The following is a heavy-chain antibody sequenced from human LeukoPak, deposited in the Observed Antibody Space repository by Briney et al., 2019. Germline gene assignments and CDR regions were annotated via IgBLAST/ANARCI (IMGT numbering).Heavy chain of an antibody. CDR3: ARVIAAAGYYYYGMDV. V-gene: IGHV1-69*04. CDR1: GGTFSSYA. CDR2: IIPILGIA. J-gene: IGHJ6*02. D-gene: IGHD6-13*01. Sequence: GASVKLSCKASGGTFSSYAISWVRQPPGQGLELMGRIIPILGIANYAQKFQGRVTITANKTTSTAYMELSSLRSENTVVYYCARVIAAAGYYYYGMDVWGQGTTVTVSS.